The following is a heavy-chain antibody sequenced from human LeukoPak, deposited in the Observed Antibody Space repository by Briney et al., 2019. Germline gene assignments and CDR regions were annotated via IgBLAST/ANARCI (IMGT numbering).Heavy chain of an antibody. D-gene: IGHD5-24*01. J-gene: IGHJ4*02. V-gene: IGHV4-59*08. CDR3: ARVEMASFDY. Sequence: PSETLSLTCTVSGGSISSYYWSWIRQPPGKGQEWIGYIYYSGSTNYNPSLKSRVTISVDTSKNQFSLKLSSVTAADTAVYYCARVEMASFDYWGQGTLVTVSS. CDR1: GGSISSYY. CDR2: IYYSGST.